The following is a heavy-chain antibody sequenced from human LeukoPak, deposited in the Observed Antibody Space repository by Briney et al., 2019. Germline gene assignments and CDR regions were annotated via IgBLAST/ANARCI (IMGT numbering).Heavy chain of an antibody. CDR2: ISAYNGNT. J-gene: IGHJ3*02. Sequence: ALVKVSCKASGYTFTSYGISWVRQAPGQGLEWMGWISAYNGNTNYAQKLQGRVTMTTDTSTSTAYVELRSLRSDDTAVYYCAGYVGAFDIWGQGTMVTVSS. CDR1: GYTFTSYG. V-gene: IGHV1-18*01. CDR3: AGYVGAFDI. D-gene: IGHD3-10*02.